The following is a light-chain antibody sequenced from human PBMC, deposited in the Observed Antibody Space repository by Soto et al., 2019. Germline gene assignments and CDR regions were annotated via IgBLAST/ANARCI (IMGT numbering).Light chain of an antibody. V-gene: IGKV3-11*01. CDR1: QSVSSH. CDR2: AAS. CDR3: QQRSYWLT. Sequence: EIVLTQSPPSLSLSPGERATLSCRASQSVSSHLAWYQQKPGQAPRILIYAASIRDIGVPARFSGSGSGTDFTLAIGSLEPEDSSVYYCQQRSYWLTFGGGTNEELK. J-gene: IGKJ4*02.